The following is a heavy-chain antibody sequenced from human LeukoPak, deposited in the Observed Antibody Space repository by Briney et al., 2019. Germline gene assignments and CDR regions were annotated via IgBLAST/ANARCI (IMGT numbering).Heavy chain of an antibody. CDR1: GFTFSSYT. CDR3: ARGRPHGNDY. J-gene: IGHJ4*02. CDR2: ISYDGSNK. V-gene: IGHV3-30-3*01. Sequence: GRSLRLSCAASGFTFSSYTMHWVRQAPGKGLEWVTIISYDGSNKYYADSVKGRFTISRDNAKNTLYLQMNSLRVEDTAVYYCARGRPHGNDYWGQGTLVTVSS. D-gene: IGHD4-23*01.